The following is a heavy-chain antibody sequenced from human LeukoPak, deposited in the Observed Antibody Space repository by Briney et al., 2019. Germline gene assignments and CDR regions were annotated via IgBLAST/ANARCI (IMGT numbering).Heavy chain of an antibody. CDR2: INHSGGT. D-gene: IGHD1-26*01. CDR1: SGSLSGYY. V-gene: IGHV4-34*01. J-gene: IGHJ4*02. CDR3: ARGLVRASGNYLYY. Sequence: PSETLSLTCAVYSGSLSGYYWSWIRQPPGKGLEWIGEINHSGGTNYNPSPKSRVTIAVDTSKNQFSLKLTSVTAADTAVYYCARGLVRASGNYLYYWGQGTLVTVSS.